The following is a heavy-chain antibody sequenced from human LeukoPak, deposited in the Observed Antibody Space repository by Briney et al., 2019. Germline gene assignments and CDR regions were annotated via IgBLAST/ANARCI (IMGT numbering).Heavy chain of an antibody. Sequence: PSETLSLTCTVSGGSVSTISHFWDWVRQPPGKGLEWIVSLSDTGTTYYNPSLESRVTMSVDTSKNQFSLKLSSVTAADTAVYYCARRDHTGPSHAWFDPWGQGTLVTVSS. V-gene: IGHV4-39*01. J-gene: IGHJ5*02. CDR2: LSDTGTT. CDR1: GGSVSTISHF. D-gene: IGHD1-14*01. CDR3: ARRDHTGPSHAWFDP.